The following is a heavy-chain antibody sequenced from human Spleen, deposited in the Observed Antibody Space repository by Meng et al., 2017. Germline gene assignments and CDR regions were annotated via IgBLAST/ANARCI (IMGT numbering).Heavy chain of an antibody. CDR2: IFHSGST. CDR1: DDSISSGGYS. CDR3: ARGGYSGYDPLDY. Sequence: QLQLQESGSGLVKPSQTLSLTCAVSDDSISSGGYSGSWIRQPPGKGLEWIGYIFHSGSTYYNPSLKSRVTISVDRSKNQFSLKLRSVTAADTAVYYCARGGYSGYDPLDYWGQGTLVTVSS. J-gene: IGHJ4*02. V-gene: IGHV4-30-2*01. D-gene: IGHD5-12*01.